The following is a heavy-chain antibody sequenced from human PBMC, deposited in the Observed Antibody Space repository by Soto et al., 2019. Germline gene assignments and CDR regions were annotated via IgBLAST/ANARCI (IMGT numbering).Heavy chain of an antibody. J-gene: IGHJ1*01. CDR2: IISNWGST. CDR3: VTLATIQLAEYFQH. D-gene: IGHD1-1*01. CDR1: GFTFSRYA. V-gene: IGHV3-64D*06. Sequence: PCGSLRLSCSASGFTFSRYAMHWLRQPPGNGLEYVSAIISNWGSTYYADSLKCRFTISRDNSKTTLYLQMSSLRAEDTAVYYCVTLATIQLAEYFQHWGQGTLVTVAS.